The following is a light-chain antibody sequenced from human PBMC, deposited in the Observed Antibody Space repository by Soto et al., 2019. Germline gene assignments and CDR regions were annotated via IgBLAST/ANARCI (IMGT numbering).Light chain of an antibody. CDR1: QDISNY. J-gene: IGKJ1*01. V-gene: IGKV1-27*01. CDR2: AAS. Sequence: DIQMTQSPSSLSASVGDRVTITCRASQDISNYLAWYQQKPGKVPKLLIYAASTLQSGVPSRFSGSGSGTDFTLTISSLQPEDFATYYCQQTYKTPLTFGQGTKVDIK. CDR3: QQTYKTPLT.